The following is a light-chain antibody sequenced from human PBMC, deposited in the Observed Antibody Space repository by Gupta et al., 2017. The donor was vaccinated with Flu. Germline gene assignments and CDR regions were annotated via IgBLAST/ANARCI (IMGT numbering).Light chain of an antibody. Sequence: LVLAQTPATLALSPGQRATLSCRASQSVNTFLAWYQQKPGQAPRLLIYDTSNRATGIPARFSGSGSGTDFTLTISSLEPEDVAVYYCQQRSNWPPSLTFGGGTKVEIK. CDR2: DTS. V-gene: IGKV3-11*01. CDR3: QQRSNWPPSLT. CDR1: QSVNTF. J-gene: IGKJ4*01.